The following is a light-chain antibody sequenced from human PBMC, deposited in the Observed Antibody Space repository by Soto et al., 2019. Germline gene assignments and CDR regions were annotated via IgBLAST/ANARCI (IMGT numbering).Light chain of an antibody. CDR3: ETWDSNTVV. V-gene: IGLV4-60*03. CDR2: LEGSGSY. Sequence: QPVLTQSSSASASLGSSVKLTCTLSSGHSSYIIAWHQQQPGKAPRYLMKLEGSGSYNKGSGVPDRFSGSSSGADRYLTISNLISEDEADYYGETWDSNTVVFGGGTKLTVL. J-gene: IGLJ2*01. CDR1: SGHSSYI.